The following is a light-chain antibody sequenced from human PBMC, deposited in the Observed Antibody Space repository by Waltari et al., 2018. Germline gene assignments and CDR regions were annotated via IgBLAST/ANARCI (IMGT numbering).Light chain of an antibody. CDR1: HIGSYS. CDR2: NDG. V-gene: IGLV3-21*02. CDR3: QLWENSSDLAL. J-gene: IGLJ2*01. Sequence: SYVLTQPPSVSVAPGQTARITCTRDHIGSYSVHWYQQKPGQAPVLVISNDGDRPSGIPERFSGSNSGDTATLTISRVEVGDEADYYCQLWENSSDLALFGGGTKLTVL.